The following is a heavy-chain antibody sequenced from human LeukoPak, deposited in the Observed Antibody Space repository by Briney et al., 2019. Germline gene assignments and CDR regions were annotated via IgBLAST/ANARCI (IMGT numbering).Heavy chain of an antibody. CDR2: INPNSGGT. Sequence: ASVKVSCKASGYTFTGYYMHWVQQAPGQGLEWMGRINPNSGGTNYAQKFQGRVTMTRDTSISTAYMELSRLRSDDTAVYYCARDSSGYQLDYWGQGTLVTVSS. CDR1: GYTFTGYY. CDR3: ARDSSGYQLDY. D-gene: IGHD3-22*01. V-gene: IGHV1-2*06. J-gene: IGHJ4*02.